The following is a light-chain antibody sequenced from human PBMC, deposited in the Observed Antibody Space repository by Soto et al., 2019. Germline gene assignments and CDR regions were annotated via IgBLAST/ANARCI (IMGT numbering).Light chain of an antibody. Sequence: EIVLTQSPGTLSLSPGERATLSCRASQSVSSYLAWYQQKPGQAPRLLIYDVSNRATGIPARFSGSGSGTEFTLTISSLQPDDFATYYCQQYNSYPLTFGGGTKVDIK. CDR3: QQYNSYPLT. V-gene: IGKV3-11*01. J-gene: IGKJ4*01. CDR1: QSVSSY. CDR2: DVS.